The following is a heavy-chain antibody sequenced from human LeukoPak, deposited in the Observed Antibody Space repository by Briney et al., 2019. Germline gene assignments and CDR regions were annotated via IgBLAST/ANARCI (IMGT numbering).Heavy chain of an antibody. CDR1: GFTFSSYA. V-gene: IGHV3-23*01. CDR2: ISGGSGSGTSGTT. D-gene: IGHD1-1*01. J-gene: IGHJ4*02. CDR3: AKASTSGTLGALDF. Sequence: GGSLRLSCAASGFTFSSYAMSWVRQAPGKGLEWVSGISGGSGSGTSGTTYYTDSVKGRFTISRDNSKNTVYLQMNSLTADDTAVYYCAKASTSGTLGALDFWGQGTLVTVSS.